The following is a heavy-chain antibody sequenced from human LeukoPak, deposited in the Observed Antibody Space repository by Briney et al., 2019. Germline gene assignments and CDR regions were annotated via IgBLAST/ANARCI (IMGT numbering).Heavy chain of an antibody. J-gene: IGHJ6*03. Sequence: ASVKVSCKASGYTFTGYYMHWVRQAPGQGLEWMGRINPNSGGTNYAQKFQGRVTMTRDTSISTAYMDLSRLRSDDTAVYYCARDRGYSTPPYYYYYMDVWGKGTTVTVSS. V-gene: IGHV1-2*06. CDR1: GYTFTGYY. CDR2: INPNSGGT. CDR3: ARDRGYSTPPYYYYYMDV. D-gene: IGHD3-22*01.